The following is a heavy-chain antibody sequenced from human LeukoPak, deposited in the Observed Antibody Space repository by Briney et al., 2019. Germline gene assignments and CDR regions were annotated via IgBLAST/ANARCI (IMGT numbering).Heavy chain of an antibody. CDR1: GFTFSDYY. V-gene: IGHV3-11*04. Sequence: GGSLRLSCAASGFTFSDYYMSWIRQAPGKGLEWVSYISSSGSTIYYADSVKGRFTISRDNAKNSLYLQMNSLRAEDTAVYYCARDRGPPYSSGYAFDIWGQGTMVTVSS. CDR2: ISSSGSTI. CDR3: ARDRGPPYSSGYAFDI. D-gene: IGHD6-19*01. J-gene: IGHJ3*02.